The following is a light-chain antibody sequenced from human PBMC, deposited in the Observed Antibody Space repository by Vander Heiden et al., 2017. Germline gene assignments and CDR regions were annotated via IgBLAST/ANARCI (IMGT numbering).Light chain of an antibody. V-gene: IGKV1-33*01. J-gene: IGKJ2*01. CDR1: QDISNY. CDR3: QQYDNRHVT. Sequence: IQMSPSTFSLSAAVGDSVIITCQAGQDISNYLKAYQQKPGKAPKLLLYDESNLETRGPSRCSRSGAGTNVTFTISSLQPEDIATNYCQQYDNRHVTFGQGTKLEIK. CDR2: DES.